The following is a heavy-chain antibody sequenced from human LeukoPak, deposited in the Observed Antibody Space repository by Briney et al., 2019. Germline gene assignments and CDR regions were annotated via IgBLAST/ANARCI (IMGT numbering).Heavy chain of an antibody. D-gene: IGHD4-17*01. CDR1: GFTFSNAW. J-gene: IGHJ4*02. Sequence: GGSLRLSCAASGFTFSNAWMSWVRQAPGKGLEWVGRIKSKTDGGTTDYATPVKGRFTISRDDSKNTLYLQMNSLKTEDTAVYYRTTDPTVTTDVNYWGQGTLVTVSS. V-gene: IGHV3-15*01. CDR2: IKSKTDGGTT. CDR3: TTDPTVTTDVNY.